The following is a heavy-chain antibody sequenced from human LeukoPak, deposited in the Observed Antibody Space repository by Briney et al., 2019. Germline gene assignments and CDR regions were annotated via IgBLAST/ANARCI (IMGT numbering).Heavy chain of an antibody. CDR2: ISYDGSNK. D-gene: IGHD5-24*01. J-gene: IGHJ4*02. Sequence: PGRSLRLSCAASGFTFSSYAMHWVRQAPGKGLEWVAVISYDGSNKYYADSVKGRFTISRDNSKNTLYLQMNSLRAEDTAVYYCARDRMVTTHFDYWGQGTLVTVSS. CDR3: ARDRMVTTHFDY. CDR1: GFTFSSYA. V-gene: IGHV3-30-3*01.